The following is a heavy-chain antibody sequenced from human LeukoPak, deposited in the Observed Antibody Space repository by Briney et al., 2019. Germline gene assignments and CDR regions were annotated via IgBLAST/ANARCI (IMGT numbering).Heavy chain of an antibody. CDR2: ISGSGGST. J-gene: IGHJ5*02. CDR1: GFTFSSYA. D-gene: IGHD2-21*02. CDR3: ATTRYIVVVTAIPNWFDP. V-gene: IGHV3-23*01. Sequence: PGGSLRLSCAASGFTFSSYAMSWVRQAPGKGLEWVSAISGSGGSTYYAASVKGRFTISRDNSKNTLYLQMNSLRAEDTAVYYCATTRYIVVVTAIPNWFDPWGQGTLVTVSS.